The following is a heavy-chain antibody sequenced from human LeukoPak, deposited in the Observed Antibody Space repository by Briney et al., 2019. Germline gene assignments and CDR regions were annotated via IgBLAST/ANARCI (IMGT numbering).Heavy chain of an antibody. J-gene: IGHJ4*02. CDR2: ISGSGGSR. V-gene: IGHV3-23*01. Sequence: GGSLRLSCAASGFTFRSYAMSWVTHAPGRGLEWVSAISGSGGSRYYGDAVKGRFTISRDNSKNTLYLQMNSLRAEDTAVYYCAKDAEAAAGLGTYFDYWGQGTLVTVSS. CDR1: GFTFRSYA. CDR3: AKDAEAAAGLGTYFDY. D-gene: IGHD6-13*01.